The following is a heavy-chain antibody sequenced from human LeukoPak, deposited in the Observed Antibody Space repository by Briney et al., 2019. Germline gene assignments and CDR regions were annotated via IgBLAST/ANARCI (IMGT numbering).Heavy chain of an antibody. CDR3: ARWMATVTTPDY. CDR2: FDPEDGET. V-gene: IGHV1-24*01. CDR1: GYTLTELS. Sequence: GASVKFSCKVSGYTLTELSMHWVRQAPGKGLEWMGGFDPEDGETIYAQKFQGRVTMTEDTSTDTAYMELSRLRSDDTAVYYCARWMATVTTPDYWGQGTLVTVSS. J-gene: IGHJ4*02. D-gene: IGHD4-11*01.